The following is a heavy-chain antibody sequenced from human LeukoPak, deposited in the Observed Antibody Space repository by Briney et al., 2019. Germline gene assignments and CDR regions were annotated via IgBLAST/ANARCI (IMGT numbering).Heavy chain of an antibody. Sequence: GGSLRLSCAASGFTFSSYAMSWVRQAPGKGLEWVSAISGSGGSTYYADSVKGRFTISRDNSKNTLYLQMNSLRAEDTAVYYCAKASSGWYVGYYMDVWGKGTTVTDSS. D-gene: IGHD6-19*01. V-gene: IGHV3-23*01. CDR1: GFTFSSYA. CDR2: ISGSGGST. CDR3: AKASSGWYVGYYMDV. J-gene: IGHJ6*03.